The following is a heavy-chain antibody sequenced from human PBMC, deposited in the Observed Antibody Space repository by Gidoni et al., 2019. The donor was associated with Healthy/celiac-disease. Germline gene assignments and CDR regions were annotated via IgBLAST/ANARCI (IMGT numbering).Heavy chain of an antibody. CDR1: GGSISSSSYY. CDR2: IYYSGST. CDR3: ARGTYDSSGLLLLVYDY. D-gene: IGHD3-22*01. Sequence: QLQLQESGPGLVKPSETLSLTCPVSGGSISSSSYYWGWIRQPPGKGLEWIGSIYYSGSTYYNPSLKSRVTISVDTSKNQFSLKLSSVTAADTAVYYCARGTYDSSGLLLLVYDYWGQGTLVTVSS. J-gene: IGHJ4*02. V-gene: IGHV4-39*01.